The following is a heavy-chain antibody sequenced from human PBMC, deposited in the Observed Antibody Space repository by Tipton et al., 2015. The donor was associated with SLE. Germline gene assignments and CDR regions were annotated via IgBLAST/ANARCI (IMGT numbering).Heavy chain of an antibody. Sequence: SLRLSCAASGFTVSSKYMSWVRQAPGKGLQWVSVIYSGGSTYYADSVKGRFTISRDNSKNTLYLQMNSLGAEDTAVYYCARGGVSYMDVWGKGTTVTVSS. V-gene: IGHV3-66*02. J-gene: IGHJ6*03. CDR1: GFTVSSKY. CDR2: IYSGGST. CDR3: ARGGVSYMDV. D-gene: IGHD3-16*01.